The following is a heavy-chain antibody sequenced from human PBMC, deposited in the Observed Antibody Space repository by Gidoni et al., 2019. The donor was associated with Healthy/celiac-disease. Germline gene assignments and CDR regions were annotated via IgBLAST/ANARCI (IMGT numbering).Heavy chain of an antibody. CDR2: ISSSSSYK. Sequence: EVQLVESGGGLVKPGGSLRLSCAASGFTFSRYSMNWVRQAPGKGLEWVSSISSSSSYKYYADSVKGRFTIARDNAKNSLYLQMNSLRAEDTAVYYCARDGDDSSGYYPGWGQGTLVTVSS. J-gene: IGHJ4*02. D-gene: IGHD3-22*01. V-gene: IGHV3-21*01. CDR3: ARDGDDSSGYYPG. CDR1: GFTFSRYS.